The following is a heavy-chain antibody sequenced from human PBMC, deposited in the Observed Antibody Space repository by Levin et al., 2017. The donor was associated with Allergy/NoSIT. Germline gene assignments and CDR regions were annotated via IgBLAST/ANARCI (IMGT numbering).Heavy chain of an antibody. Sequence: LSLTCAASGFTFSSYAMSWVRQAPGKGLEWVSAISGSGGSTYYADSVKGRFTISRDNSKNTLYLQMNSLRAEDTAVYYCAKRNRYCSGGSCPNWFDPWGQGTLVTVSS. D-gene: IGHD2-15*01. CDR3: AKRNRYCSGGSCPNWFDP. J-gene: IGHJ5*02. CDR1: GFTFSSYA. CDR2: ISGSGGST. V-gene: IGHV3-23*01.